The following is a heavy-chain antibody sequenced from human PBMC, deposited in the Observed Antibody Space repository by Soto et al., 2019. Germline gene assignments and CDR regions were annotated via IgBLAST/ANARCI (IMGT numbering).Heavy chain of an antibody. CDR3: AKVDDYVWGSYRPTNYYFDY. V-gene: IGHV3-23*01. D-gene: IGHD3-16*02. Sequence: VGSLRLSCAASGFTFSSYAMSWVRQAPGKGLEWVSAISGSGGSTYYADSVKGRFTISRDNSKNTLYLQMNSLRAEDTAVYYCAKVDDYVWGSYRPTNYYFDYWGQGTLVTVSS. CDR1: GFTFSSYA. J-gene: IGHJ4*02. CDR2: ISGSGGST.